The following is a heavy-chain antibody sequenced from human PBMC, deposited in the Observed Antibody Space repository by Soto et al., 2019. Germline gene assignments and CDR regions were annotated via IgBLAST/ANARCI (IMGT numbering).Heavy chain of an antibody. CDR2: INGGTGQT. D-gene: IGHD1-1*01. CDR1: GYTFSTYA. CDR3: ARGKGMEENYYYGLDI. J-gene: IGHJ6*02. Sequence: ASVKVSCKASGYTFSTYAIHWVRQAPGQSLEWMGWINGGTGQTRYSQRFQDRVTITRDTPASTANMELTSLTSEDTAVYYCARGKGMEENYYYGLDIWGQGTTVTVSS. V-gene: IGHV1-3*01.